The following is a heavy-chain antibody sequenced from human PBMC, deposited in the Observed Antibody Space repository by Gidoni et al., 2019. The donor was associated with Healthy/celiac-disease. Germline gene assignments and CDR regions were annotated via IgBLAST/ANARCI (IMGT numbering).Heavy chain of an antibody. CDR3: ARQKGYYDILTGYVYGMDV. D-gene: IGHD3-9*01. J-gene: IGHJ6*02. V-gene: IGHV3-20*04. CDR2: INWNGGST. Sequence: EVHLVESGGGVVRPGGSLKLSCAAPAFTFDGYGMSWAPQAPGKGLEWVSGINWNGGSTGYADSVKGRFTISRDNAKNSLYLQMNSLRAEDTALYYCARQKGYYDILTGYVYGMDVWGQGTTVTVSS. CDR1: AFTFDGYG.